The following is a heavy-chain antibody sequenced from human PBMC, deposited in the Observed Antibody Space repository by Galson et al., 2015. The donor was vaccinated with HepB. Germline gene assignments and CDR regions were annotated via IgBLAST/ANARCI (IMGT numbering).Heavy chain of an antibody. CDR2: ITPIFGTA. CDR3: AREGIAAATNPVDY. CDR1: GGTFSTYT. D-gene: IGHD6-13*01. J-gene: IGHJ4*02. V-gene: IGHV1-69*13. Sequence: SVKVSCKASGGTFSTYTISWVRQAPGQGLEWMGGITPIFGTAKYSQKFQGRVTITADGSTRTAYMELRSLRSEDTAVYYCAREGIAAATNPVDYWGQGTLVTVSS.